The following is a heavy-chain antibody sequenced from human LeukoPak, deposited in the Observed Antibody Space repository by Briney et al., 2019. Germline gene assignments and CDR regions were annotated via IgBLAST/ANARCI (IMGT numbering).Heavy chain of an antibody. CDR1: GFTFSNYD. CDR2: ISYDGSNK. D-gene: IGHD3-22*01. Sequence: GGSLRLSCAASGFTFSNYDMHWVRQAPGKGLEWVAVISYDGSNKYYADSVKGRFAISRDNSKNTLYPQMNSLRAEDTAVYYCAKDITSSGYSTYWGQGTLVTVSS. J-gene: IGHJ4*02. V-gene: IGHV3-30*18. CDR3: AKDITSSGYSTY.